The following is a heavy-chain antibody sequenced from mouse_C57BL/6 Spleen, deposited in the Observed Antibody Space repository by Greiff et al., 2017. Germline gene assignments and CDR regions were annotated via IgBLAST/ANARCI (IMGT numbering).Heavy chain of an antibody. CDR1: GYSITSGYY. V-gene: IGHV3-6*01. D-gene: IGHD2-4*01. CDR3: ARSYDYDRVDY. J-gene: IGHJ2*01. CDR2: ISYDGSN. Sequence: ESGPGLVKPSQSLSLTCSVTGYSITSGYYWNWIRQFPGNKLEWMGYISYDGSNNYNPSLKNRISITRDTSKNQFFLKLNSVTTEDTATYYCARSYDYDRVDYWGQGTTLTVSS.